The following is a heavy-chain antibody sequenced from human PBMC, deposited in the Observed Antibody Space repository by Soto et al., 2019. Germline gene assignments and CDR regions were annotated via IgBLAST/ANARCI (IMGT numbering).Heavy chain of an antibody. V-gene: IGHV3-9*01. CDR2: ISWNSGSI. CDR1: GFTFDDYG. D-gene: IGHD1-26*01. J-gene: IGHJ4*02. CDR3: AKRSGSYYYFDY. Sequence: LRLSCAASGFTFDDYGMYWVRQAPGKGLEWVSGISWNSGSIGYADSVKGRFTISRDNAKNSLYLQMNSLRAEDTALYYCAKRSGSYYYFDYWGQGALVTVSS.